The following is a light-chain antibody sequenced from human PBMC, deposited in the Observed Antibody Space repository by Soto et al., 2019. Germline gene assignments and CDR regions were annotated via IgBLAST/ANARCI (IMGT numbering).Light chain of an antibody. CDR3: HQRQYWPPIT. V-gene: IGKV3-11*01. Sequence: EIVMTQSPATLSVSPGERVTLSCRASQSVRSNLAWYQQKPGLAPRLLIYDASSRATGIPARFSGSGSGTDFTLTISSLEPEDFAVYYCHQRQYWPPITFGQGTRLEIK. J-gene: IGKJ5*01. CDR2: DAS. CDR1: QSVRSN.